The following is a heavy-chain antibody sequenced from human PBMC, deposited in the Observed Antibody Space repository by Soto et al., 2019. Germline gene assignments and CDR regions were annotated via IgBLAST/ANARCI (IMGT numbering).Heavy chain of an antibody. CDR1: GDRVSSNSAA. V-gene: IGHV6-1*01. D-gene: IGHD3-22*01. J-gene: IGHJ4*02. CDR2: TYYRSKWYN. Sequence: PSQTLSLTCAISGDRVSSNSAAWNWIRQSPSRGLEWLGRTYYRSKWYNDYAVSVKSRITIDPDTSKNQFSLQPNSVTPEDTAVYFCARLRDYYDSSGYFSEALDFWGQGTLVTVSS. CDR3: ARLRDYYDSSGYFSEALDF.